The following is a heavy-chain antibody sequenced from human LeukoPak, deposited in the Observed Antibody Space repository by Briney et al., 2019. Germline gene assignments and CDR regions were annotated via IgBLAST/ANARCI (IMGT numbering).Heavy chain of an antibody. CDR1: GGTFSSYA. CDR3: ARDRVDLLVSGWYNY. J-gene: IGHJ4*02. Sequence: ASVKVSCKASGGTFSSYAISWVRQAPGQGLEWMGWISAYNGNTNYAQKLQGRVTMTTDTSTSTAYMELRSLRSDDTAVYYCARDRVDLLVSGWYNYWGQGTLVTVSS. CDR2: ISAYNGNT. D-gene: IGHD6-19*01. V-gene: IGHV1-18*01.